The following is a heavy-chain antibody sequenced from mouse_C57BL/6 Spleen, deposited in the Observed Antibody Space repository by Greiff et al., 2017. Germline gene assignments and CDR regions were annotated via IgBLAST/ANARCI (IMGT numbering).Heavy chain of an antibody. J-gene: IGHJ1*03. CDR2: ISSGSSTI. D-gene: IGHD4-1*01. V-gene: IGHV5-17*01. CDR3: ARCGIDWYFDV. CDR1: GFTFSDYG. Sequence: EVHLVESGGGLVKPGGSLKLSCAASGFTFSDYGMHWVRQAPEKGLEWVAYISSGSSTIYYADTVKGRFTISRDNAKNTLFLQMTSLRSEDTAMYYCARCGIDWYFDVWGTGTTVTVSS.